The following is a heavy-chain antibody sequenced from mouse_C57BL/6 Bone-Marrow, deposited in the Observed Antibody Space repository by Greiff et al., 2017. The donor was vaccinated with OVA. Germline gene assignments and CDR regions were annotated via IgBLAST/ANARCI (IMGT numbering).Heavy chain of an antibody. D-gene: IGHD3-2*02. CDR3: ARDSSGGRYFDY. J-gene: IGHJ2*01. CDR2: IDPSDSYT. V-gene: IGHV1-59*01. Sequence: QVQLQQPGAELVRPGTSVKLSCKASGYTFTSYWMHWVKQRPGQGLEWIGVIDPSDSYTTYNQKFKGKATLTVDTSSSTAYMQLSSLTSEDSAVYYCARDSSGGRYFDYWGQGTTLTVSS. CDR1: GYTFTSYW.